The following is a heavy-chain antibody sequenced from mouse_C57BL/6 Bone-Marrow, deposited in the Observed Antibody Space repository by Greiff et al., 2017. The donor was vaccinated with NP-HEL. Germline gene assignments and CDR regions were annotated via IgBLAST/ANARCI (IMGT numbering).Heavy chain of an antibody. CDR1: GYTFTSYW. D-gene: IGHD1-1*01. V-gene: IGHV1-55*01. Sequence: QVKLQQPGAELVKPGASVKMSCKASGYTFTSYWITWVNQRPGQGLEWIGDIYPGGGSTNYTDKFKSKATLTVDTSSSTAYMQLSSLTSEDSAVYYCARISITSVVARDYWGQGTTLTVSS. CDR3: ARISITSVVARDY. CDR2: IYPGGGST. J-gene: IGHJ2*01.